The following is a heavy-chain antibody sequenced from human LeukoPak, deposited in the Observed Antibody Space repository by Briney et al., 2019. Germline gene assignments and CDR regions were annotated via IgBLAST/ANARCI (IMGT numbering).Heavy chain of an antibody. V-gene: IGHV2-70*11. CDR2: VDWDDDK. CDR1: GFSLSTSGMC. D-gene: IGHD3-22*01. CDR3: VRSYYYDSSGYFFDY. Sequence: SGPTLVKPTQTLTLTCTFSGFSLSTSGMCVSWIRQPPGKTLEWLARVDWDDDKYYSTSLKTRLTISKDTSKSQVVLTMTNMDPVDTATYYCVRSYYYDSSGYFFDYWGQGTLVTLSS. J-gene: IGHJ4*02.